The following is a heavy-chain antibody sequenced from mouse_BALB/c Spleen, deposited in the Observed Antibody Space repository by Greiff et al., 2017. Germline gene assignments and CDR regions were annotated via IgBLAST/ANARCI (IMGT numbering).Heavy chain of an antibody. J-gene: IGHJ4*01. CDR1: GFSLTSYG. Sequence: VQLQQSGPGLVQPSQSLSITCTVSGFSLTSYGVHWVRQSPGKGLEWLGVIWSGGSTDYNAAFISRLSISKDNSKSQVFFKMNSLQANDTAIYYCARNYEGYYAMDYWGQGTSVTVSS. CDR3: ARNYEGYYAMDY. D-gene: IGHD1-1*01. V-gene: IGHV2-2*02. CDR2: IWSGGST.